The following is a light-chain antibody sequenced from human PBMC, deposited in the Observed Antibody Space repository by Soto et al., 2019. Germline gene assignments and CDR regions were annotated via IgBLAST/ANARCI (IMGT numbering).Light chain of an antibody. CDR2: DAS. CDR1: QSVSSY. V-gene: IGKV3-11*01. Sequence: EIVLPQSPDTLSLSPGERATLSCRASQSVSSYLAWYQQKPGQAPRLLIYDASNRATGIPARFSGSGSGTDFTLTISSLEPEDFAVYYCQQRSNWPPTFGQGTRLEIK. CDR3: QQRSNWPPT. J-gene: IGKJ5*01.